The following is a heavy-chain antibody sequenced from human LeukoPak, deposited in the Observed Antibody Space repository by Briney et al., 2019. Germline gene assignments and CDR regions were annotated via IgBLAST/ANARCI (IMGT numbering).Heavy chain of an antibody. Sequence: PGGSLRLSCAASGFTFSDYYMSWIRQAPGKGLEWVSYISSSGSTIYYADSVKGRFTISRDNAKNSLYLQMNSLRAEDTAVYYCARVGDIVVRYYYYMDVWGKGTTVTVSS. CDR2: ISSSGSTI. CDR3: ARVGDIVVRYYYYMDV. D-gene: IGHD2-15*01. CDR1: GFTFSDYY. J-gene: IGHJ6*03. V-gene: IGHV3-11*04.